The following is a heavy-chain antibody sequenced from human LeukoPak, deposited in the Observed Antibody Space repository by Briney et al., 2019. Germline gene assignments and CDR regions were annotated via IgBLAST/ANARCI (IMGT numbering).Heavy chain of an antibody. V-gene: IGHV1-18*01. CDR3: HGGGSGWPWLGIDY. J-gene: IGHJ4*02. CDR1: GYTFTSYG. CDR2: VSAYNGNT. D-gene: IGHD6-25*01. Sequence: ASVKVSCKASGYTFTSYGISWVRQAPGQGLEWMGWVSAYNGNTNYAQKFQGRVTMTTDTPTSTVYMELRSLRSDDTAVCGRHGGGSGWPWLGIDYWGQGTLVTVSS.